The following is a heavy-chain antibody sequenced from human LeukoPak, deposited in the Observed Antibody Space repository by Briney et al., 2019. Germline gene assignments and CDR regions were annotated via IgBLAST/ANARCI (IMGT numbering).Heavy chain of an antibody. CDR1: GFTFSSYA. V-gene: IGHV3-30*04. J-gene: IGHJ3*02. CDR3: TLSGYYYVDAFDI. D-gene: IGHD3-22*01. Sequence: GGSLRLSCAASGFTFSSYAMHWVRQAPGKGLEWVAVISYDGSNKYYADSVKGRFTISRDNSKNTLYLQMNSLKTEDTAVYYCTLSGYYYVDAFDIWGQGTMVTVSS. CDR2: ISYDGSNK.